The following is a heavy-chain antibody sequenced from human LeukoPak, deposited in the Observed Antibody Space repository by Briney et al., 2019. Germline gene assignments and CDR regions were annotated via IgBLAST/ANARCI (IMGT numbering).Heavy chain of an antibody. D-gene: IGHD3-22*01. CDR2: ISSSGSTI. J-gene: IGHJ4*02. V-gene: IGHV3-48*03. CDR1: GFTFSSYE. CDR3: ARGGYHDSSGYWDY. Sequence: GGSLRLSCAASGFTFSSYEMNWVRQAPGKGLEWVSYISSSGSTIYYADSVKGRFTISRDNAKNSLYLQMNSLRAEDTAVYYCARGGYHDSSGYWDYWGQGTLVTVSS.